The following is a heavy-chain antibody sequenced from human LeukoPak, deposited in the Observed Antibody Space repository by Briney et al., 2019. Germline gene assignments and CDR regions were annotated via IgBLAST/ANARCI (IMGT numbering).Heavy chain of an antibody. Sequence: SETLSLTCTVSGGSFNSYYWSWLRHPPGKGLEWIGYIYYSGSTYYHPSLKSRVTISIDMSKNQFSLKLRSVTSADTAVYYCARGPTKHYFDYWRQGTLVTVS. J-gene: IGHJ4*02. CDR1: GGSFNSYY. V-gene: IGHV4-59*01. CDR3: ARGPTKHYFDY. CDR2: IYYSGST.